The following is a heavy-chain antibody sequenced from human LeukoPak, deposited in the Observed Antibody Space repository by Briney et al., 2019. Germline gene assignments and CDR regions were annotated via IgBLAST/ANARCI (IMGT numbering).Heavy chain of an antibody. CDR3: AKRSATSSGYFDF. V-gene: IGHV3-23*01. CDR1: GFTFSSYA. CDR2: ITGSGAYT. D-gene: IGHD3-22*01. J-gene: IGHJ4*02. Sequence: QTGGSLRLSCAASGFTFSSYAMSWVRQAPGKGLEWVSAITGSGAYTNYADSVKGRFTISRDNSKNTIFLQMNSLRAEDTAIYYCAKRSATSSGYFDFWGRGTLVTVSS.